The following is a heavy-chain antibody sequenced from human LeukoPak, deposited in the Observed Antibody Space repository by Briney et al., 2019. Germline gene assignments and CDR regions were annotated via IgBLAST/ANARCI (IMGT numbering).Heavy chain of an antibody. Sequence: PGGSLRLSCAASGFTFSSYAISWVRQAPGQGLEWMGGIIPIFGTANYAQKFQGRVTITADESTSTAYMELSSLRSEDTAVYYCASPGSIAVAEYYFDYWGQGTLVTVSS. D-gene: IGHD6-19*01. CDR1: GFTFSSYA. CDR3: ASPGSIAVAEYYFDY. CDR2: IIPIFGTA. J-gene: IGHJ4*02. V-gene: IGHV1-69*01.